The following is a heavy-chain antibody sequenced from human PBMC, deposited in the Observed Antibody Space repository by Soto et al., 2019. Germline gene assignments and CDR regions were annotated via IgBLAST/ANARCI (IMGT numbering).Heavy chain of an antibody. Sequence: QVQLVESGGGVVQPGRSLRLSCAASGFTFSSYAMHWVRQAPGKGLEWVAVISYDGSNKYYADSVKGRFTISRDNSKNTLYLQMNSLRSEDTAVYYCARWMQDYWGQGNLVTVSS. CDR3: ARWMQDY. CDR1: GFTFSSYA. CDR2: ISYDGSNK. D-gene: IGHD5-18*01. J-gene: IGHJ4*02. V-gene: IGHV3-30-3*01.